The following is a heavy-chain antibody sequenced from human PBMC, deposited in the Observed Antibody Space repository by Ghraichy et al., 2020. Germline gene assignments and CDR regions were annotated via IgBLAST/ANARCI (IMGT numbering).Heavy chain of an antibody. V-gene: IGHV3-53*01. CDR3: AREGSGTVTADAFDI. J-gene: IGHJ3*02. Sequence: GGSLRLSCAASGFTVSSNYMSWVRQAPGKGLEWVSVIYSGGSTYYADSVKGRFTISRDNSKNTLYLQMNSLRAEDTAVYYCAREGSGTVTADAFDIWGQGTMVTVSS. D-gene: IGHD1-7*01. CDR1: GFTVSSNY. CDR2: IYSGGST.